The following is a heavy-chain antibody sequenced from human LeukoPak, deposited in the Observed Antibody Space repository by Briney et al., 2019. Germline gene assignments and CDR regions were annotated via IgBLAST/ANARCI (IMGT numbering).Heavy chain of an antibody. V-gene: IGHV3-48*01. D-gene: IGHD2-21*01. J-gene: IGHJ4*02. CDR2: INGGGSPI. CDR3: VRDNPRCCGVIPVNIDDY. Sequence: SGGSLRLSCAASGFTFSRDSMNWVRQAPGKGLEWVSYINGGGSPIFYADSVRGRFTISRDNAKNSLHLQMNSLRAEDTAVYYCVRDNPRCCGVIPVNIDDYWGQGTLVTVSS. CDR1: GFTFSRDS.